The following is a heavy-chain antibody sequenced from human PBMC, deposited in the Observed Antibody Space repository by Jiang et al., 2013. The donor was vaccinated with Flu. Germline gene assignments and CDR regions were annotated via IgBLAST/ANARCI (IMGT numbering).Heavy chain of an antibody. D-gene: IGHD3-22*01. CDR2: IIPIFGTA. CDR3: ASDYYDSSGHPLGAFDI. J-gene: IGHJ3*02. V-gene: IGHV1-69*01. Sequence: ISWVRQAPGQGLEWMGGIIPIFGTANYAQKFQGRVTITADESTSTAYMELSSLRSEDTAVYYCASDYYDSSGHPLGAFDIWGQGTMVTVSS.